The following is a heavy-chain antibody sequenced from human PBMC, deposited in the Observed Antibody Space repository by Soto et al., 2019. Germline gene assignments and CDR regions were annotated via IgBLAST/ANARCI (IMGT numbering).Heavy chain of an antibody. J-gene: IGHJ6*02. CDR1: GGTFSSYA. V-gene: IGHV1-69*13. Sequence: SVKVSCKASGGTFSSYAISWVRQAPGQGLEWMGGIIPIFGTANYAQKFQGRVTITADESTSTAYMELSSLRSEDTAVYYCARVERITIFGGGSLISHPLGMDVWGQGTTVTVSS. CDR2: IIPIFGTA. CDR3: ARVERITIFGGGSLISHPLGMDV. D-gene: IGHD3-3*01.